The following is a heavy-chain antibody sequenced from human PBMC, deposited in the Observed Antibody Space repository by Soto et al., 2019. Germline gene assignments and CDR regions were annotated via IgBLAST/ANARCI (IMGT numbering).Heavy chain of an antibody. Sequence: GGSLRLSCAASGFTFSSYAMSWVRQAPGKGLEWVSAISGSGGSTYYADSVKGRFTISRDNSKNTLYLQMNSLRAEDTAVYYCAKDRSYYDFWSGYPIGYGMDVWGQGTKVTVSS. D-gene: IGHD3-3*01. J-gene: IGHJ6*02. CDR2: ISGSGGST. V-gene: IGHV3-23*01. CDR1: GFTFSSYA. CDR3: AKDRSYYDFWSGYPIGYGMDV.